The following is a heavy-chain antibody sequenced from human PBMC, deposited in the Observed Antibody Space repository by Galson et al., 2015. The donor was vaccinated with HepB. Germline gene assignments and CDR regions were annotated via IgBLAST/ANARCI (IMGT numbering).Heavy chain of an antibody. J-gene: IGHJ3*02. D-gene: IGHD2-21*02. CDR3: TSSIVVVTADDAFDI. CDR2: IKSKTDGGTT. Sequence: SLRLSCAASGFTFSNAWMSWVRQAPGKGLEWVGRIKSKTDGGTTDYAAPVKGRFTISRDDSKNTLYLQMNSLKTEDTAVYYCTSSIVVVTADDAFDIWGQGTMVTVSS. V-gene: IGHV3-15*01. CDR1: GFTFSNAW.